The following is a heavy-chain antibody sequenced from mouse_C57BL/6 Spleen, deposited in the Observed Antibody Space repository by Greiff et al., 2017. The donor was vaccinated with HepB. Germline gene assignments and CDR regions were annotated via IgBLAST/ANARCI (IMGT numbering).Heavy chain of an antibody. CDR3: ARGDWDAGY. CDR2: IDPSDSYT. D-gene: IGHD4-1*01. CDR1: GYTFTSYW. V-gene: IGHV1-69*01. Sequence: VQLQQSGAELVMPGASVKLSCKASGYTFTSYWMHWVKQRPGQGLEWIGEIDPSDSYTNYNQKFKGKSTLTVDKSSSTAYMQLSSLTSEDSAVYYCARGDWDAGYWGQGTTLTVSS. J-gene: IGHJ2*01.